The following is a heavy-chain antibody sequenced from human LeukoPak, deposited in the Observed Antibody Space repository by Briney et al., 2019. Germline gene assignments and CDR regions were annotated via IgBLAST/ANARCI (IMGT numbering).Heavy chain of an antibody. CDR3: ARGDTILDY. CDR1: GFTFSSYD. CDR2: ISSGSSYI. D-gene: IGHD3-9*01. V-gene: IGHV3-21*01. J-gene: IGHJ4*02. Sequence: PGGSLRLSCAGSGFTFSSYDMHWVRQAPGKGLEWVSSISSGSSYIYYPDSVKGRFTISRDNAKNSLYLRMNSLRPEDTAVYYCARGDTILDYWGLGTLVTVSS.